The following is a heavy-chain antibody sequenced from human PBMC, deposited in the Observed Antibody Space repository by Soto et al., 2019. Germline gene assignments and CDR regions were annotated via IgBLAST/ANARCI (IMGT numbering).Heavy chain of an antibody. D-gene: IGHD3-10*01. CDR1: GFTFSSYG. J-gene: IGHJ5*02. Sequence: PGGSLRLSCAASGFTFSSYGMHWVRQAPGKGLEWVAVISYDGSNKYYADSVKGRFTISRDNSKNTLYLQMNSLRAEDTAVYYCAKDNRRFGEFQFDPWGQGTLVTVSS. CDR2: ISYDGSNK. CDR3: AKDNRRFGEFQFDP. V-gene: IGHV3-30*18.